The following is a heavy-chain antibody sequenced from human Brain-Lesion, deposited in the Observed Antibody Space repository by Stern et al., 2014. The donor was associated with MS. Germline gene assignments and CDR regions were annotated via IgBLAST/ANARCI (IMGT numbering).Heavy chain of an antibody. V-gene: IGHV3-72*01. Sequence: EVQLVESGGGLVQPGGSLRLSCAASGFTFSDHFIDWVRQAPGKGLEWVGRIRNKANSYSTEYAASVKGRFSFSRDDSKNSLFVQMNSLRIEDTAIYYCARDNKVYGIDVLGQGTSVTVSS. J-gene: IGHJ6*02. D-gene: IGHD2/OR15-2a*01. CDR3: ARDNKVYGIDV. CDR1: GFTFSDHF. CDR2: IRNKANSYST.